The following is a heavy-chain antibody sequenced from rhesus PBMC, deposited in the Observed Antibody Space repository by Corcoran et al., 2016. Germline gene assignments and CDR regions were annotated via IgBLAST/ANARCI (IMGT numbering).Heavy chain of an antibody. Sequence: QVRLQQWGEGLVKPSETLSLTCAVYGGSISGYYFWTCIRLAPGGGLECIGNVNGKHANPQYTYSLKKRVTLSKDTSKKQFYLKLNSLTAADTAIYYCARGGQPHDAFDFWGQGLRVTGSS. J-gene: IGHJ3*01. CDR2: VNGKHANP. D-gene: IGHD1-1*01. CDR3: ARGGQPHDAFDF. V-gene: IGHV4-73*01. CDR1: GGSISGYYF.